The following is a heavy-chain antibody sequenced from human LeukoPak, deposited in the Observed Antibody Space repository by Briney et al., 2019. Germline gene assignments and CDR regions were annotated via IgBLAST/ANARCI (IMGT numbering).Heavy chain of an antibody. Sequence: SVKVSCKASGGTFSSYAISWVRQAPGQGLEWMGGVIPIFGTANYAQKFQGRVTITADESTSTAYMELSSLRSEDTAVYYCARDRERWLQSNFDYWGQGTLVTVSS. J-gene: IGHJ4*02. CDR3: ARDRERWLQSNFDY. V-gene: IGHV1-69*13. CDR2: VIPIFGTA. CDR1: GGTFSSYA. D-gene: IGHD5-24*01.